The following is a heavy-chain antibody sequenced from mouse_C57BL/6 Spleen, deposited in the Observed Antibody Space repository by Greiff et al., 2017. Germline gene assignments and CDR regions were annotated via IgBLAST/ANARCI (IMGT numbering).Heavy chain of an antibody. J-gene: IGHJ2*01. CDR2: IYPGDGDT. Sequence: QVQLQQSGAELVKPGASVKISCKASGYAFSSYWMTWVKQRPGKGLEWIGQIYPGDGDTNYNGKFKGKATLTADKSSSTAYMQLSSLTSEDSAVYFWARSGRGGYGSSPVYFDYWGQGTTLTVSS. CDR3: ARSGRGGYGSSPVYFDY. CDR1: GYAFSSYW. D-gene: IGHD1-1*01. V-gene: IGHV1-80*01.